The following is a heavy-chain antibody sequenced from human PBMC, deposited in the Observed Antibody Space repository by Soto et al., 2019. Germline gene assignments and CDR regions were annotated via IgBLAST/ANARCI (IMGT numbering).Heavy chain of an antibody. J-gene: IGHJ4*02. CDR1: GFTFDDYA. CDR2: ISWNSGSI. D-gene: IGHD6-13*01. V-gene: IGHV3-9*01. CDR3: AKDRGQQLDPYYFDY. Sequence: DVQLVESGGGLVQPGRSLRLSCAASGFTFDDYAMHWVRQAPGKGLEWVSGISWNSGSIGYADSVKGRFTISRDNAKNSLYLQMNSLRAEDTALYYCAKDRGQQLDPYYFDYWGQGTLVTVSS.